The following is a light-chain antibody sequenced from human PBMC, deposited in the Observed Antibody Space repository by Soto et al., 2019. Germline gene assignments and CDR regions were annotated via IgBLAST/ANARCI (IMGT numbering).Light chain of an antibody. Sequence: AIQLTQSPSSLSASLGDRVSITCRASQTINSALAWYQQKPGKAPDLLIFDASTLESGVPSRFSGRRSGTDFTLTISSLQPEDFATYYCQQFYTYPITFGQGTRLEIK. J-gene: IGKJ5*01. CDR3: QQFYTYPIT. V-gene: IGKV1-13*02. CDR1: QTINSA. CDR2: DAS.